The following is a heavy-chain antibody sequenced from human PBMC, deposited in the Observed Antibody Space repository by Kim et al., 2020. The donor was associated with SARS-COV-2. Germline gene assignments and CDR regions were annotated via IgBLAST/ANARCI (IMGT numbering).Heavy chain of an antibody. D-gene: IGHD3-10*01. CDR2: ISYDGSNK. V-gene: IGHV3-30*18. Sequence: GGSLRLSCAASGFTFSSYGMHWVRQAPGKGLEWVAVISYDGSNKYYADSVKGRFTISRDNSKNTLYLQMNSLRAEDTAVYYCAKDRETLWFGELRNYYYYYGMDVWGQGTTVTVSS. CDR3: AKDRETLWFGELRNYYYYYGMDV. J-gene: IGHJ6*02. CDR1: GFTFSSYG.